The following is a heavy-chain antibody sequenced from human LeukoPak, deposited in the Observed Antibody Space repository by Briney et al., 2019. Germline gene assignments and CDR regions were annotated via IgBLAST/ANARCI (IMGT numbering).Heavy chain of an antibody. CDR3: ARGAGGSWESYFDC. J-gene: IGHJ4*02. CDR1: GFTVSSEY. V-gene: IGHV3-53*01. D-gene: IGHD3-16*01. Sequence: GGSLRLSCAASGFTVSSEYMSWVRQAPGKGLEWVSVIFSGGSTNYADSVQRRFTISRPNSKHTVYLQMNSLRAEDTAVYYCARGAGGSWESYFDCWGQGTLVTVSS. CDR2: IFSGGST.